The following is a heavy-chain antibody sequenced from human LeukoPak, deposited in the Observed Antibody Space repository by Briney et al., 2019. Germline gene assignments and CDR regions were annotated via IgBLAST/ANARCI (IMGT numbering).Heavy chain of an antibody. CDR1: GFTFGDYA. CDR3: TRDYDFWSGYSYGMDV. Sequence: GSLRLSCTASGFTFGDYAMSWVRQAPGKGLEWVGFIRSKAYGGTTEYAASVKGRFTISRDDSKSIAYLQMNSLKTEDTAVYYCTRDYDFWSGYSYGMDVWGQGTTVTVSS. CDR2: IRSKAYGGTT. D-gene: IGHD3-3*01. J-gene: IGHJ6*02. V-gene: IGHV3-49*04.